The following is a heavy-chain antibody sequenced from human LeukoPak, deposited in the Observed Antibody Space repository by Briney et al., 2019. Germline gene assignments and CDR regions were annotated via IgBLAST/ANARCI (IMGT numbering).Heavy chain of an antibody. CDR2: INHSGST. J-gene: IGHJ4*02. CDR1: GGSLSGYY. CDR3: ARLNGDYPVYFDY. V-gene: IGHV4-34*01. D-gene: IGHD4-17*01. Sequence: SETLSLTCAVYGGSLSGYYWSWIRQPPGKGLEWIGEINHSGSTNYNPSLKSRVTISVDTSKNQFSLKLSSVTAADTAVYYCARLNGDYPVYFDYWGQGTLVTVSS.